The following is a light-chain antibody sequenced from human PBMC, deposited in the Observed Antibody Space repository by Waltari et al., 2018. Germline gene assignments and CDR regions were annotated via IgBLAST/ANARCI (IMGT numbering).Light chain of an antibody. CDR2: GAS. J-gene: IGKJ1*01. V-gene: IGKV3-20*01. CDR3: QHYLKLPVT. CDR1: QSVSRA. Sequence: LTQSPGTLSLSLGERATVSCRASQSVSRALAWYQQKPGHAPRLLIYGASTRATGIPDRFSGSGSGTDFSLTISRLEPDDFAVYYCQHYLKLPVTFGQGTTVEI.